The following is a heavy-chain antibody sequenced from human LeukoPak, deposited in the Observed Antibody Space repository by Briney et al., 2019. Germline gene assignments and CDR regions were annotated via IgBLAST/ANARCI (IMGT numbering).Heavy chain of an antibody. D-gene: IGHD3-10*01. Sequence: GGSLRLSCTASGFTFTDYAMSWVRQAPGEGLEWVSAISGDGGGYTYYADSVKGRFTISRVNSKNTLYLEMNSLRAEDTAVYYCAKDLTSGSGCYDYWGQGTLVTVSS. V-gene: IGHV3-23*01. J-gene: IGHJ4*02. CDR1: GFTFTDYA. CDR3: AKDLTSGSGCYDY. CDR2: ISGDGGGYT.